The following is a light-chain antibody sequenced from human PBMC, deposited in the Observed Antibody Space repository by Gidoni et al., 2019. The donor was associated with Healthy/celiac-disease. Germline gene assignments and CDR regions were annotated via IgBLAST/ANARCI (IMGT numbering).Light chain of an antibody. CDR3: NSPDSSGNHVV. CDR2: GKN. Sequence: SSELTQDPAVSGALGQTVRITCQGDSLRSYYASWYQQKPGQAPVLVIYGKNNRPPAITDRLSGSSSGNTASLTITGAQAEDEADYYCNSPDSSGNHVVFGGGTKLTVL. CDR1: SLRSYY. J-gene: IGLJ2*01. V-gene: IGLV3-19*01.